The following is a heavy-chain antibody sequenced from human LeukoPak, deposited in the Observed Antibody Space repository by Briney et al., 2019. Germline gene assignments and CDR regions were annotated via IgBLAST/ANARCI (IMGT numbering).Heavy chain of an antibody. J-gene: IGHJ6*03. D-gene: IGHD6-6*01. CDR2: IKQDGSEK. V-gene: IGHV3-7*03. CDR1: GFTFSSYW. CDR3: AKGSRGAAPYYYYMDV. Sequence: GGSLRLSCAASGFTFSSYWMSWVRQAPGKGLEWVANIKQDGSEKYYVDSVKGRFTISRDNSKNTLYLQMNSLRAEDTAVYYCAKGSRGAAPYYYYMDVWGKGTTVTVSS.